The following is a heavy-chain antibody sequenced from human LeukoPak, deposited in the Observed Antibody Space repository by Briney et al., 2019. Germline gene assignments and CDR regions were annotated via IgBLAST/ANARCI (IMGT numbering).Heavy chain of an antibody. CDR3: AREVGGDDYNLASTSTFFDY. V-gene: IGHV1-69*04. Sequence: SVKVSCKASGGTFSSYAISWVRQAPGQGLEWMGRIIPIFGIANYAQKFQGRVTITADKSTSTAYMELSSLRSEDTAVYYCAREVGGDDYNLASTSTFFDYWGQGTLVTVSS. CDR2: IIPIFGIA. CDR1: GGTFSSYA. D-gene: IGHD5-24*01. J-gene: IGHJ4*02.